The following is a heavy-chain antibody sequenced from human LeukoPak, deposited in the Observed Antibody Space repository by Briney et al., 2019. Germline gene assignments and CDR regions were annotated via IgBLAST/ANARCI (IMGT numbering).Heavy chain of an antibody. CDR3: ARVGGTTIFDY. Sequence: ASVKVSCKASGYTFTGYYMHWVRQAPGQGLEWMGWISAYNGNTNYAQKLQGRVTMTTDTSTSTAYMELRSLRSDDTAVYYCARVGGTTIFDYWGQGTLVTVSS. J-gene: IGHJ4*02. CDR1: GYTFTGYY. D-gene: IGHD4-17*01. CDR2: ISAYNGNT. V-gene: IGHV1-18*04.